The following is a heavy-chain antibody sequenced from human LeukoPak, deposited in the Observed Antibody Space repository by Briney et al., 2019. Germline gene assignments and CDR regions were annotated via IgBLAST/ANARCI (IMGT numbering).Heavy chain of an antibody. V-gene: IGHV5-51*01. Sequence: GESPQISCKGSRYSFTSYWIDWVRQMPGKRLEWMGIIYPGDSDTRYSPSFQGQVTISADKSISTAYLQWSSLKASDTAMYYCARRLGWNDARDAFDIWGQGTMVTVYS. CDR2: IYPGDSDT. CDR1: RYSFTSYW. D-gene: IGHD1-1*01. J-gene: IGHJ3*02. CDR3: ARRLGWNDARDAFDI.